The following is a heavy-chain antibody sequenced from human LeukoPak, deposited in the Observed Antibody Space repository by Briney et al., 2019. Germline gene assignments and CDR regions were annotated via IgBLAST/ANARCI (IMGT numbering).Heavy chain of an antibody. CDR1: GFTFNSYA. CDR2: ISISGGST. D-gene: IGHD3-10*01. CDR3: AKLMVRGTSFDY. V-gene: IGHV3-23*01. J-gene: IGHJ4*02. Sequence: GGSLRLSCAASGFTFNSYAMSWVRQAPGRGLEWVSGISISGGSTYYADSVKGRFTISRDNSKNTLYLQMNSLRAEDTAVYYCAKLMVRGTSFDYWGQGTLVTVSS.